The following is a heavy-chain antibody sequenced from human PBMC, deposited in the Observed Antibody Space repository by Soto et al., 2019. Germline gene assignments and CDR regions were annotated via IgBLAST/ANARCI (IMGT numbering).Heavy chain of an antibody. Sequence: SETLSLTCTVSGGSISSSSYYWGWIRQPPGKGLEWIGSIYYSGSTYYNPSLKSRVTISVDTSKNQFSLKLSSVTAADTAVYYCASNTEQWLFRPYYFDYWGQGTLVTVSS. V-gene: IGHV4-39*01. CDR2: IYYSGST. J-gene: IGHJ4*02. D-gene: IGHD6-19*01. CDR1: GGSISSSSYY. CDR3: ASNTEQWLFRPYYFDY.